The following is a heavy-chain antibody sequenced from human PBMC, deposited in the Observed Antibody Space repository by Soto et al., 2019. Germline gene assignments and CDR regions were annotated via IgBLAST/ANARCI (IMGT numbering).Heavy chain of an antibody. J-gene: IGHJ4*02. Sequence: EVQLVESGGGLVQPGGSLRLSCAASGFTFSSYNMNWVRQAPGKGLEWVSYISSSSSTIHYADSVKGRFTISRDNAKNSLYLQMNSLRAEDTAVYYCARARGSSSWNEYWGQGTLVTVSS. D-gene: IGHD6-13*01. CDR2: ISSSSSTI. CDR3: ARARGSSSWNEY. CDR1: GFTFSSYN. V-gene: IGHV3-48*01.